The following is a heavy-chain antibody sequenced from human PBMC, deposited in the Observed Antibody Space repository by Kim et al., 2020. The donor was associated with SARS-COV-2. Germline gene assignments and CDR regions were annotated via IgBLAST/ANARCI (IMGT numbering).Heavy chain of an antibody. CDR3: ARDRGYSGPYNYYYGMDV. Sequence: VKGRFTISRDNAKNSLYLQMNSLRAEDKAVYYCARDRGYSGPYNYYYGMDVWGQGTTVTVSS. V-gene: IGHV3-21*01. J-gene: IGHJ6*02. D-gene: IGHD5-12*01.